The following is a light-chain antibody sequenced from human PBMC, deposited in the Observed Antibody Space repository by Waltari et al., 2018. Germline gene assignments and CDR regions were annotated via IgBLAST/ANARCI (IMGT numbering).Light chain of an antibody. V-gene: IGKV3-20*01. Sequence: CRASQSGSKYLAGYQQKPGHAPRLLSYHASRRDTGIPESFSGSGFGTDFSLTISRLEPEDLAVYYCQKYESLPATFGQGTKVEIK. J-gene: IGKJ1*01. CDR3: QKYESLPAT. CDR1: QSGSKY. CDR2: HAS.